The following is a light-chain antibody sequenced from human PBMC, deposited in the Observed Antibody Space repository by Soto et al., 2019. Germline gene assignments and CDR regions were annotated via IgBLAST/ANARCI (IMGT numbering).Light chain of an antibody. J-gene: IGKJ4*01. Sequence: DIQLTQSPSFLSASVGDRVTITCRASQDISSYLAWYQQKPGKAPKLLIYAASTLQSGVPSRFSASGSGTDFTLTISSLQPEDFASYHCQQTYSDISFGGGTKVDIK. V-gene: IGKV1-9*01. CDR3: QQTYSDIS. CDR1: QDISSY. CDR2: AAS.